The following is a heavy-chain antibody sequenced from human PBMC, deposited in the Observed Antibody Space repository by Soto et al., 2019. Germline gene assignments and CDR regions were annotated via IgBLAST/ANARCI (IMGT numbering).Heavy chain of an antibody. CDR1: GFTFSSYA. D-gene: IGHD3-3*01. CDR2: ISGSGGST. V-gene: IGHV3-23*01. J-gene: IGHJ5*02. Sequence: EVQLLESGGGLVQPGGSLRLSCAASGFTFSSYAMSWVRQAPGKGLEWVSAISGSGGSTYYADSVKGRFTISRDNSKNTLYLQMNILRAEDTAVDYCAKVFNPTIFGVVHGPGFDPWGQGTLVTVSS. CDR3: AKVFNPTIFGVVHGPGFDP.